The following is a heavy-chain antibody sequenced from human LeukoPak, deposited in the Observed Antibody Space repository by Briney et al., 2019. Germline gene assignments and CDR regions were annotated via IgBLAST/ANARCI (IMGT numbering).Heavy chain of an antibody. D-gene: IGHD3-16*01. Sequence: SETLSLTCTVSGGSITNYYWSWIRQPPGKGLEWIGEINHSGSTNYNPSLKSRVTISVDTSKNQFSLKLSSVTAADTAVYYCARGHGGWYYYYGMDVWGQGTTVTVSS. CDR1: GGSITNYY. CDR2: INHSGST. CDR3: ARGHGGWYYYYGMDV. J-gene: IGHJ6*02. V-gene: IGHV4-34*01.